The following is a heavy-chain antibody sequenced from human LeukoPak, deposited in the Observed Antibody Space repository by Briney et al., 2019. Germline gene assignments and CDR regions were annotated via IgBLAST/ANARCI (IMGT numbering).Heavy chain of an antibody. J-gene: IGHJ3*02. CDR1: GYTFTSYA. Sequence: ASVKVPCKASGYTFTSYAMNWVRQAPGQGLEWMGWINTNTGNPTYAQGFTGRFVFSLDTSVSTAYLQISSLKAEDTAVYYCARGPEPGIAVAGTEGAFDIWGQGTMVTVSS. D-gene: IGHD6-19*01. CDR2: INTNTGNP. CDR3: ARGPEPGIAVAGTEGAFDI. V-gene: IGHV7-4-1*02.